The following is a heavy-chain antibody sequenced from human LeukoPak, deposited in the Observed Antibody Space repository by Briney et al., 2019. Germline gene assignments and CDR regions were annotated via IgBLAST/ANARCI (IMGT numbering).Heavy chain of an antibody. J-gene: IGHJ4*02. Sequence: SETLSLTCTVSGGSISSYYWGWIRQPPGKGLEWIGYIYYSGSTNYNPSLKSRVTISVDTSKNQFSLKLSSVTAADTAVYYCASGIAARPGYFDYWGQGTLVTVSS. CDR2: IYYSGST. D-gene: IGHD6-6*01. CDR3: ASGIAARPGYFDY. V-gene: IGHV4-59*01. CDR1: GGSISSYY.